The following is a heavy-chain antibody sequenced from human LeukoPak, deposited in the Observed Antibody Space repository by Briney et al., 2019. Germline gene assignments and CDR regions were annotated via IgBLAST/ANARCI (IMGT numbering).Heavy chain of an antibody. CDR2: FSATDGSA. V-gene: IGHV3-23*01. D-gene: IGHD6-13*01. Sequence: GGSLRLSCAVSGFAVSSYGMTWVRQAPGKGLEWVSAFSATDGSAQYAESVKGRFTISRDNSKNSLYLQMNSLRDEDTAVYYCAKARIAAAGTGAFDVWGQGTMVTVSS. J-gene: IGHJ3*01. CDR3: AKARIAAAGTGAFDV. CDR1: GFAVSSYG.